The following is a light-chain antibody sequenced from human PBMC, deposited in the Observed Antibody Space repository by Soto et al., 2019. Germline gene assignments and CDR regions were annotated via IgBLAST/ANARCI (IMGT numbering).Light chain of an antibody. CDR1: QSISSS. V-gene: IGKV1-5*03. CDR3: QQYNSYSPIT. J-gene: IGKJ4*01. CDR2: KAS. Sequence: DIQMTQSPSTLSASVGDRVAITCRASQSISSSLAWYQQKPGKAPKLLIYKASSLESGVPSRFSGSGSGTEFTLTISSLQPDDFATYYCQQYNSYSPITFGGGTKVDIK.